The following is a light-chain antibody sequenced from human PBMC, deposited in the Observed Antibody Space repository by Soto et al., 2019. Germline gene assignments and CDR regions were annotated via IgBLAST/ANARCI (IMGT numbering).Light chain of an antibody. CDR3: QQYNKWPLT. CDR2: GAS. J-gene: IGKJ4*01. CDR1: QSLNIN. Sequence: EIVMTQSPATLSVSPGERATLSCRGSQSLNINLAWYQQKPGQAPRLLIYGASTRATGIPARFSGSGSVTEFTLTISSLHSEDFAVYYCQQYNKWPLTFGGGTKVDIK. V-gene: IGKV3-15*01.